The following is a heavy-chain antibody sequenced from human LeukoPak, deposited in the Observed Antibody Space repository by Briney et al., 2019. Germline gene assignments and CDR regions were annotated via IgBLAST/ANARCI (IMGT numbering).Heavy chain of an antibody. J-gene: IGHJ3*02. CDR2: IIPIFGTA. D-gene: IGHD4-17*01. Sequence: SVKVSCKASGGTFSSYAISWVRQAPGQGLEWMGGIIPIFGTANYAQKFQGRVTITADESTSTAYMELSSLRSEDTAVYYCARDLLSPGVTTGVDAFDIWGQGTMVIVSS. CDR1: GGTFSSYA. CDR3: ARDLLSPGVTTGVDAFDI. V-gene: IGHV1-69*13.